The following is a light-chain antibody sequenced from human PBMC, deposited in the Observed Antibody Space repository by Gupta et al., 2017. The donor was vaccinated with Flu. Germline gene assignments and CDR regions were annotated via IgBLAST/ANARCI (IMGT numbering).Light chain of an antibody. V-gene: IGKV3-11*01. CDR1: QSVTTY. CDR2: DAS. J-gene: IGKJ4*01. Sequence: LVFTHSPPTLSVSPGERATLSCRASQSVTTYLAWYQQKPGQAPRLLIYDASNMATGIPARFSGSGSGTDFTVTISSLEPEDFAVYYCQELDVWPFTFGRGTKVEIK. CDR3: QELDVWPFT.